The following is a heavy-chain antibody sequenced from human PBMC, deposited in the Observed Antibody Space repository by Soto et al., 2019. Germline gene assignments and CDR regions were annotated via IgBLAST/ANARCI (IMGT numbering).Heavy chain of an antibody. CDR2: ISSDGSQK. CDR3: AKPLYYEFWTGSVVFFGLDV. J-gene: IGHJ6*02. V-gene: IGHV3-30*18. D-gene: IGHD3-3*01. CDR1: GLPFSSYG. Sequence: QVQLVESGGGVVQPGKSLRLSCAASGLPFSSYGMHWVRQAPGKGLEWVAVISSDGSQKDFADSLKGRFSISRDNSKNMLYLELTSPRPEDTAVYYCAKPLYYEFWTGSVVFFGLDVWGQGTTVTVSS.